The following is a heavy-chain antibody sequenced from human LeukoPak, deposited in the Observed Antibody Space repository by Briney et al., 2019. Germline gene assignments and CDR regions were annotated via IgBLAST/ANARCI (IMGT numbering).Heavy chain of an antibody. CDR1: GGSISTSSYY. J-gene: IGHJ4*02. V-gene: IGHV4-39*07. Sequence: SETLSLTCTVSGGSISTSSYYWGWIRQPPGKGLEWIGSIYYSGSTYYNPSLKSRVTISVDTSKNQFSLKLSSVTAADTAVYYCARDRGDWTLDYWGQGTLVTVSS. CDR3: ARDRGDWTLDY. D-gene: IGHD3/OR15-3a*01. CDR2: IYYSGST.